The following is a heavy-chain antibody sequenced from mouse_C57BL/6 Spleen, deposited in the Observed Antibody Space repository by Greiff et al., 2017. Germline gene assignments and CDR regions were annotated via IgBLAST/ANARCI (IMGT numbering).Heavy chain of an antibody. CDR3: ARHEEGVTTARGDFDV. D-gene: IGHD2-2*01. CDR1: GYTFTEYT. CDR2: FYPGSGSI. Sequence: VQLQQSGAELVKPGASLTLSCKASGYTFTEYTIHWVKQRSGQGLEWIGWFYPGSGSIKYNEKFKDKATLTADKSSSTVYMELSRLTSEDSAVYFCARHEEGVTTARGDFDVWGTGTTVTVSS. J-gene: IGHJ1*03. V-gene: IGHV1-62-2*01.